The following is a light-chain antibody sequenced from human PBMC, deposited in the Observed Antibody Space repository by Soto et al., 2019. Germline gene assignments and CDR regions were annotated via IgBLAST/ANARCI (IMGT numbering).Light chain of an antibody. J-gene: IGKJ4*01. CDR2: GAS. V-gene: IGKV3-15*01. CDR3: QHYADWALT. CDR1: QSLGTN. Sequence: IVMTQSPATLSLSPGERATLSCRASQSLGTNLGWYQQKPGQAPRLLIYGASTRATAIPARFSGSGSGTEFTLTIASLQSEDFAVYYCQHYADWALTFGGGTKVEIK.